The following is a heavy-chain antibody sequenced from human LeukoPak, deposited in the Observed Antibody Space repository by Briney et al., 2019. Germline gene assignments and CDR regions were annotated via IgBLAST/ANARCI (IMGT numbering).Heavy chain of an antibody. Sequence: PGGSLRLSCAAAGFTFSSYGMHWVRQAPGKGLEWVAFIHYDGSNKYYVESLKGRFTISRDNAKNTLYLQMNSLRAEDTAVYYCGRGGKVEQLVLARWGQGSLVTVSS. D-gene: IGHD6-13*01. CDR2: IHYDGSNK. J-gene: IGHJ4*02. V-gene: IGHV3-30*02. CDR1: GFTFSSYG. CDR3: GRGGKVEQLVLAR.